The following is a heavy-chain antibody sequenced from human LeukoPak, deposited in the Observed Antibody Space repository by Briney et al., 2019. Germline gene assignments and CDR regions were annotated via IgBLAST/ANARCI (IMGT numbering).Heavy chain of an antibody. D-gene: IGHD3-22*01. CDR1: EITLSNYG. CDR2: ISGSGVGT. CDR3: AKRGVVIRVILVGFHKEAYYFDS. V-gene: IGHV3-23*01. Sequence: PGGSPRLSCAVSEITLSNYGMSGVRQAPGKGLEGVAGISGSGVGTNYADSVKGRFTISRDNPKNTLYLQMNGLRAEDTAVYFCAKRGVVIRVILVGFHKEAYYFDSWGQGALVTVSS. J-gene: IGHJ4*02.